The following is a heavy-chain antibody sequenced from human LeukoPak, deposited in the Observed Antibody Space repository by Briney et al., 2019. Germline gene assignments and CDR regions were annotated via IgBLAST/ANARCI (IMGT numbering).Heavy chain of an antibody. CDR1: GFTFSSYE. Sequence: PGGSLRLSCAASGFTFSSYEMNWVRQAPGKGLEWVSYISSSGSTIYYADSVKGRFTISRDNAKNSLYLQMNSLRAEDTAVYYCARTVYCSGGSCYSGWFDPWGQGTLVTVSS. CDR3: ARTVYCSGGSCYSGWFDP. D-gene: IGHD2-15*01. V-gene: IGHV3-48*03. J-gene: IGHJ5*02. CDR2: ISSSGSTI.